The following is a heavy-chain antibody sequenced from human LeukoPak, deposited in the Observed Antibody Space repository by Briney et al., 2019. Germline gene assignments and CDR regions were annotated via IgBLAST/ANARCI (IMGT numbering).Heavy chain of an antibody. CDR3: ARAPLIAAASPWYFDL. J-gene: IGHJ2*01. CDR2: INPSGGST. Sequence: ASVKVSCKASGYTFTSYYMHWVRQAPGQGLEWMGIINPSGGSTSYAQKFQGRVTMTRDMSTSTVYMELSSLRSEDTDVYYCARAPLIAAASPWYFDLWGRGTLVTVSP. D-gene: IGHD6-13*01. V-gene: IGHV1-46*01. CDR1: GYTFTSYY.